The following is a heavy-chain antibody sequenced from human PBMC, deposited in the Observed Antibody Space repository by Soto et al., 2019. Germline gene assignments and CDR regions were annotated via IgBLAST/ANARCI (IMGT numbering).Heavy chain of an antibody. V-gene: IGHV1-18*01. CDR2: ISAYNGNT. CDR1: GYSFTNYG. J-gene: IGHJ6*03. Sequence: QDQLVQSGVEVKKPGASVKVSCKASGYSFTNYGITWVRQAPGQGFEWMGWISAYNGNTNYAQKFPGGVPLTTGASTSTAYLELRSLRSDDTAVYYCARDRGVAPPVAGNTHYYYYMDVWGKGTTVTVSS. D-gene: IGHD6-19*01. CDR3: ARDRGVAPPVAGNTHYYYYMDV.